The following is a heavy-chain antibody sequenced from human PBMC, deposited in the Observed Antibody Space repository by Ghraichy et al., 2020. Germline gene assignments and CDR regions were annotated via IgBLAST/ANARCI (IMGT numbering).Heavy chain of an antibody. Sequence: SETLSLTCAVYGGSFSGYYWSWIRQPPGKGLEWIGEINHNGSTNYNPSLKSRVTISVDTSKNQFSLKLSSVTAADTAVYYCARGPLRYSYGYPSRFDYWGQGTLVTVSS. V-gene: IGHV4-34*01. J-gene: IGHJ4*02. CDR2: INHNGST. CDR3: ARGPLRYSYGYPSRFDY. CDR1: GGSFSGYY. D-gene: IGHD5-18*01.